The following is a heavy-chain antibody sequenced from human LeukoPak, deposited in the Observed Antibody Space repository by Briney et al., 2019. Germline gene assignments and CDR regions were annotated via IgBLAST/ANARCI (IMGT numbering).Heavy chain of an antibody. V-gene: IGHV3-21*01. D-gene: IGHD3-10*02. Sequence: GGSLRLSCAASGFTFSSYSMNWVRQAPGKGLEWVSSISSSSSYIYYADSVKGRFTISRDNAKNSLYLQMNSLRAEDTAVYYCARDTKFSGALDYWGQGTLVTVSS. J-gene: IGHJ4*02. CDR2: ISSSSSYI. CDR1: GFTFSSYS. CDR3: ARDTKFSGALDY.